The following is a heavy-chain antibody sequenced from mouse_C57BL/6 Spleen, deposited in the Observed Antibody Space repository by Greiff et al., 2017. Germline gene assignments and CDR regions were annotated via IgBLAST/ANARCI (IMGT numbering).Heavy chain of an antibody. D-gene: IGHD1-1*01. J-gene: IGHJ2*01. Sequence: QVQLQQPGAELVRPGSSVKLSSKASGYTFTSYWMHWVKQRPIQGLEWIGNIDPSDSETHYNQKFKDKATLTVDKSSSTAYMQLSSLTSEDSAVYYCAREAIITTVVEGDYFDCWSQGTTLTVSS. CDR3: AREAIITTVVEGDYFDC. CDR1: GYTFTSYW. V-gene: IGHV1-52*01. CDR2: IDPSDSET.